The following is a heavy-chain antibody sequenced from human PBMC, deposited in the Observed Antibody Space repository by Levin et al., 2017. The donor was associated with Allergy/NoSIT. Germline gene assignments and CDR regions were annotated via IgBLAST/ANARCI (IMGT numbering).Heavy chain of an antibody. Sequence: GGSLRLSCAASGFTFSDYYMSWIRQAPGKGLEWVSYISSSGSTIYYADSVKGRFTISRDNAKNSLYLQMNSLRAEDTAVYYCARVGGHGPFWSGKIGIGGYDGMDVWGQGTTVTVSS. J-gene: IGHJ6*02. CDR1: GFTFSDYY. V-gene: IGHV3-11*01. D-gene: IGHD3-3*01. CDR3: ARVGGHGPFWSGKIGIGGYDGMDV. CDR2: ISSSGSTI.